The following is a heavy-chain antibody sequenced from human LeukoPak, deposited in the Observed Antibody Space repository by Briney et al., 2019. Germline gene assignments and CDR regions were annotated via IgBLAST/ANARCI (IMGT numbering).Heavy chain of an antibody. CDR2: INPSGGST. J-gene: IGHJ4*02. V-gene: IGHV1-46*01. CDR3: AKGGLGYCSGGSCYSRSYASGHFDY. Sequence: ASVKVSCKASGYTFTSYYMHWVRQAPGQGLEWMGIINPSGGSTSYAQKFQGRVTMTRDTSTSTVYMELSSLRSEDTAVYYCAKGGLGYCSGGSCYSRSYASGHFDYWGQGTLVTVSS. D-gene: IGHD2-15*01. CDR1: GYTFTSYY.